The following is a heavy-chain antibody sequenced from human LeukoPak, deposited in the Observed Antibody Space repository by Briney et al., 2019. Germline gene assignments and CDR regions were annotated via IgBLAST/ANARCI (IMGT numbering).Heavy chain of an antibody. J-gene: IGHJ4*02. D-gene: IGHD6-13*01. CDR1: GGTFSSYA. CDR2: IIPIFGTA. CDR3: ARSIAAAGTLDY. V-gene: IGHV1-69*13. Sequence: SVKVACKASGGTFSSYAISWVRQAPGQGLEWMGGIIPIFGTANYAQKFQGRVTITADESTSTAYMELSSLRSEDTAVYYCARSIAAAGTLDYWGQGTLVTVSS.